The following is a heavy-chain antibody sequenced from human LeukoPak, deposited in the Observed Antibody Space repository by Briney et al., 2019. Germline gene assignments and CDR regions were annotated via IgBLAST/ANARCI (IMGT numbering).Heavy chain of an antibody. CDR3: ARGRVADSNYYYYYYMDV. CDR1: GGSISSYY. Sequence: PSETLSLTCTVPGGSISSYYWSWIRQPPGKGLEWIGYIYYSGSTNYNPSPKSRVTISVDTSKNQFSLKLSSVTAADTAVYYCARGRVADSNYYYYYYMDVWGKGTTVTVSS. J-gene: IGHJ6*03. CDR2: IYYSGST. D-gene: IGHD4-11*01. V-gene: IGHV4-59*01.